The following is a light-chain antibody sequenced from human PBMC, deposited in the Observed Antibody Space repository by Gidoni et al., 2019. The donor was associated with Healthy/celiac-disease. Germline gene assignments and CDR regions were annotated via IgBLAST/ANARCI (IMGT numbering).Light chain of an antibody. V-gene: IGLV3-19*01. CDR2: GKN. J-gene: IGLJ2*01. CDR1: SLRSYY. Sequence: SSELTQDPAVSVALGPTVRITCQGDSLRSYYASWYQQKPGQAPVLVIYGKNNRPSRIPDRFSGSSSGNTASLTITGTQAEDEADYYCNSRDSSGNPVVFGGGTKLTVL. CDR3: NSRDSSGNPVV.